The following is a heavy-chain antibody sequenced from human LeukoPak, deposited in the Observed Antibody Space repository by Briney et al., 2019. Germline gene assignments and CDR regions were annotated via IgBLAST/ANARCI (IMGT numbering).Heavy chain of an antibody. CDR1: GYTFTSYD. Sequence: GASVKVSCKASGYTFTSYDINWVRQATGQGLEWMGWMNPNSGNTGYAQKFQGRVTITRNTSISTAYMELSSLRSEDTAVYYCARVPKRSYNWFDPWGQGTLVTVSS. V-gene: IGHV1-8*03. CDR2: MNPNSGNT. CDR3: ARVPKRSYNWFDP. J-gene: IGHJ5*02. D-gene: IGHD2-2*01.